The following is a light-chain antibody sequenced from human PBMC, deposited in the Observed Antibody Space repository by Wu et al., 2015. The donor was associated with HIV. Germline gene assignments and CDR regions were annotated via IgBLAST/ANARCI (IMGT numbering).Light chain of an antibody. CDR2: KAS. CDR1: QSISSW. Sequence: DIQMTQSPSTLSASVGDRVTITCRASQSISSWLAWYQQKPGKAPKLLMYKASTLESGVPSRFSGSGSGTEFSLTISSLQPDDFATYYCLQYKTYPWTFGQGTKVEVK. J-gene: IGKJ1*01. CDR3: LQYKTYPWT. V-gene: IGKV1-5*03.